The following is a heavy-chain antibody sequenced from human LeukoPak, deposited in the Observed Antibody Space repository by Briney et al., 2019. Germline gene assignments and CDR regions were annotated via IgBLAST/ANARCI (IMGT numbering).Heavy chain of an antibody. CDR1: GFAVSSNY. CDR2: IYSGGST. CDR3: ARDWDFTSSSCYDAFDI. J-gene: IGHJ3*02. V-gene: IGHV3-53*01. D-gene: IGHD2-2*01. Sequence: GGSLRLSCAASGFAVSSNYMSWVRQAPGKGLEWVSVIYSGGSTYYADSVKGRFTISRDNSKNTLYLQMNSLRVEDTAVYYCARDWDFTSSSCYDAFDIWGQGTMVTVSS.